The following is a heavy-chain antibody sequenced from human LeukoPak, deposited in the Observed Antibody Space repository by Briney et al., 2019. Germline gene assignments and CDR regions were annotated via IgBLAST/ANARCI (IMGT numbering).Heavy chain of an antibody. J-gene: IGHJ4*02. Sequence: SETLSLTCAVYGGSFSGYYWSWIRQPPGKGLEWIGEINHSGSTNYNPSLKRRVTISVDTSKNQFSLKLSSVTAADTAVYYCARRGITRFLYYFDYWGQGTLVTVSS. V-gene: IGHV4-34*01. CDR3: ARRGITRFLYYFDY. CDR2: INHSGST. CDR1: GGSFSGYY. D-gene: IGHD3-10*02.